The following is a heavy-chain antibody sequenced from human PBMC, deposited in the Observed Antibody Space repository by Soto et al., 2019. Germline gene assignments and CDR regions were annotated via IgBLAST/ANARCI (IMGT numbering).Heavy chain of an antibody. CDR3: ARIGVVIRPIFNY. CDR2: PYYSGST. J-gene: IGHJ4*02. D-gene: IGHD3-3*01. CDR1: GVSISSRSHD. V-gene: IGHV4-39*01. Sequence: QLQLQESGPGVVKTSATLSLPCTVSGVSISSRSHDWGRIRQPQGKGLEWIGTPYYSGSTDYNPSLRSVATITVDTSKNKFSRKLTSVTAADTAVYYCARIGVVIRPIFNYWGQGTLVTVSS.